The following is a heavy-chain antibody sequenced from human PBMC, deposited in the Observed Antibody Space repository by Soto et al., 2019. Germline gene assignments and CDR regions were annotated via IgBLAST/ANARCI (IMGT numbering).Heavy chain of an antibody. V-gene: IGHV3-33*01. CDR2: IWYDGSNK. Sequence: GGSLRLSCAASGFTFSSYGMHWVRQAPGKGLEWVAVIWYDGSNKYYADSVKGRFTISRDNSKNTLYLQMNSLRAEDTAVYYCARCGRKDIVVVPAAIRPSYYYYMDVWGKGTTVTVSS. CDR1: GFTFSSYG. CDR3: ARCGRKDIVVVPAAIRPSYYYYMDV. J-gene: IGHJ6*03. D-gene: IGHD2-2*01.